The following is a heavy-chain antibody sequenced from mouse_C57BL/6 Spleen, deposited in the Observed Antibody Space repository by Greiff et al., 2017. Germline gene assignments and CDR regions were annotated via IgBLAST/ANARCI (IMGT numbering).Heavy chain of an antibody. Sequence: QVQLQQSGAELARPGASVKLSCKASGYTFTSYGISWVKQRTGQGLEWIGEIYPRSGNTYYNEKFKGKATLTADKYSSTAYMELRSLTSEDSAVYFCARSGYDYDDDYWGQGTTLTVSS. CDR3: ARSGYDYDDDY. CDR2: IYPRSGNT. J-gene: IGHJ2*01. V-gene: IGHV1-81*01. CDR1: GYTFTSYG. D-gene: IGHD2-4*01.